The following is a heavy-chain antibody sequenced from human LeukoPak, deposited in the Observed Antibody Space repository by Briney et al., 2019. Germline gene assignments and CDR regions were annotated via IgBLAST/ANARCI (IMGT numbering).Heavy chain of an antibody. V-gene: IGHV3-21*01. D-gene: IGHD3-10*02. CDR1: GFTFSSYS. CDR3: AELGITMIGGV. CDR2: ISSSSSYI. J-gene: IGHJ6*04. Sequence: PGGSLRLSCAASGFTFSSYSMNWVRQAPGKGLEWVSSISSSSSYIYYADSVKGRFTIYRDNAKTSLYLQMNSLRAEDTAVYYCAELGITMIGGVWGKGTTVTISS.